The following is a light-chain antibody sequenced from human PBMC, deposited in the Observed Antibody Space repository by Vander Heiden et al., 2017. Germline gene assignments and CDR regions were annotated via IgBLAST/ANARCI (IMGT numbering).Light chain of an antibody. CDR3: YSYAGLAKQMI. J-gene: IGLJ2*01. Sequence: QSALTQPRSVSGSPGQSVTISCTGTSSDVGGYNYVSWSQPHPGKAPKLMIYDVSKRPSGVPDRFSGSKSGNTASLTISGPQAEDEADYYCYSYAGLAKQMIFGGGTKLTVL. CDR2: DVS. V-gene: IGLV2-11*01. CDR1: SSDVGGYNY.